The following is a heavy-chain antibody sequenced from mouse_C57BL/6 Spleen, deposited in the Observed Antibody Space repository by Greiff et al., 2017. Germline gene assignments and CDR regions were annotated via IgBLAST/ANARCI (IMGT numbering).Heavy chain of an antibody. CDR1: GYAFSSSW. Sequence: QVQLQQSGPELVKPGASVKISCKASGYAFSSSWMNWVKQRPGKGLEWIGRIYPGDGDTNYNGKFKGKATLTADKSSSTAYMQLSSLTSEDSAVYFCAREGAHDSFDYWGQGTTLTVSS. CDR3: AREGAHDSFDY. CDR2: IYPGDGDT. V-gene: IGHV1-82*01. J-gene: IGHJ2*01. D-gene: IGHD2-12*01.